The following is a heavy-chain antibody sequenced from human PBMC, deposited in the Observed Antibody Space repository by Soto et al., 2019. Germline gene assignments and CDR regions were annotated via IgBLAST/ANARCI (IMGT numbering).Heavy chain of an antibody. CDR3: AGDPYCSGGSCYPRRQYA. V-gene: IGHV1-69*01. J-gene: IGHJ5*02. D-gene: IGHD2-15*01. CDR1: GGTFSSYA. Sequence: QVQLVQSGAEVKKPGSSVKVSCKASGGTFSSYAISWVRQAPGQGLEWMGGIIPIFGTANYAQKFQGRVTITADESTSTAYMELSSLRSEDTAVYYCAGDPYCSGGSCYPRRQYAWGQGTLVTVSS. CDR2: IIPIFGTA.